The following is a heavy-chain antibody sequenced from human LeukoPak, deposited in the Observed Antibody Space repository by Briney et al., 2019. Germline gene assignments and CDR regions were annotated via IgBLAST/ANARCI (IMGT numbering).Heavy chain of an antibody. CDR2: ISSSGSTI. D-gene: IGHD3-22*01. V-gene: IGHV3-48*03. Sequence: GGPLRLSCAASGFTFSSYEVNWVRQAPGKGLEWVSYISSSGSTIYYADSVKGRFTISRDNAKNSLYLQMNSLRAEDTAIYYCARDPHYYDSSGLYWGQGTLVTVSS. J-gene: IGHJ4*02. CDR3: ARDPHYYDSSGLY. CDR1: GFTFSSYE.